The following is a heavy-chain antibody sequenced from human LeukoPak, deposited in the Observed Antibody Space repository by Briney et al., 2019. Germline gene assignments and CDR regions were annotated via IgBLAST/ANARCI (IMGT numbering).Heavy chain of an antibody. D-gene: IGHD2-8*01. CDR1: GFTFSSYS. J-gene: IGHJ5*01. V-gene: IGHV3-7*01. Sequence: GGSLRLSCAASGFTFSSYSMNWVRQAPGKGLEWVANIKEDGGESYYVDSVKGRFTISRDNAKNSLYLQMNSLRAEDTAVYYCARDGVVAEGPYGDWFDPWGQGTLVTVSS. CDR2: IKEDGGES. CDR3: ARDGVVAEGPYGDWFDP.